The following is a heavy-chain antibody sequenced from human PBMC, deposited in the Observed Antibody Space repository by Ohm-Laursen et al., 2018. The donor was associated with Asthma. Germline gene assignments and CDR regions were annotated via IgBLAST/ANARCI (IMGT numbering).Heavy chain of an antibody. CDR3: AKGRGAVADIGFDP. J-gene: IGHJ5*02. D-gene: IGHD6-19*01. CDR2: ISYDGSNK. V-gene: IGHV3-30-3*01. Sequence: SSLRLSCAASGFTFSSYAMHWVRQAPGKGLEWVAVISYDGSNKYYADSVKGRFTISRDNSKNTLYLQMNSLRAEDTAVYYCAKGRGAVADIGFDPWGQGTLVTVSS. CDR1: GFTFSSYA.